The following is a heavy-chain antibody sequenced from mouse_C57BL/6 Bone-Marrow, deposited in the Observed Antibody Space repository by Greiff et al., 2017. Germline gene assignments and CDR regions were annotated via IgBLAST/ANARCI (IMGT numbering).Heavy chain of an antibody. CDR1: GYAFTNYL. J-gene: IGHJ2*01. CDR3: ARETRLDYFDY. V-gene: IGHV1-54*01. D-gene: IGHD2-4*01. CDR2: INPGSGGT. Sequence: VQLQQSGAELVRPGTSVKVSCKASGYAFTNYLIEWVKQRPGQGLEWIGVINPGSGGTNYNEKFKGKATLTADKSSSTAYMQLSSLTSEDSAVYFCARETRLDYFDYWGQGTTLTVSS.